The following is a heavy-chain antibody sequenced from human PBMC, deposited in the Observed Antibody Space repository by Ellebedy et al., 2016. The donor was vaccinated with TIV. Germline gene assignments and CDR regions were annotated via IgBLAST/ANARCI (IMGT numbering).Heavy chain of an antibody. CDR2: INPSGGST. D-gene: IGHD1-1*01. CDR1: GYTFTSYY. V-gene: IGHV1-46*01. J-gene: IGHJ4*02. Sequence: ASVKVSXKASGYTFTSYYMHWVRQAPGQGLEWMGIINPSGGSTSYAQKFQGRVTMTRDTSTSTVYMELSSLRSEDTAVYYCARDPQGGTTSYYFDYWGQGTLVTVPS. CDR3: ARDPQGGTTSYYFDY.